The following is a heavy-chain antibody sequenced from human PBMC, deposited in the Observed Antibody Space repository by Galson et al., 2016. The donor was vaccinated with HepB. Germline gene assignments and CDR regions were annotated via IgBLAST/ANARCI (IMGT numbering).Heavy chain of an antibody. V-gene: IGHV3-23*01. J-gene: IGHJ3*01. CDR3: AKLSGSNGYDVIDF. CDR2: FSGSGGSGGTT. CDR1: GFTFSNYG. Sequence: SLRLSCAASGFTFSNYGMHWVRQAPGKGLEWVSVFSGSGGSGGTTHYADSAEGRFTISRDDSKNTLHLQMNSLRAEDTAVYYCAKLSGSNGYDVIDFWGQGTMVTVS. D-gene: IGHD1-26*01.